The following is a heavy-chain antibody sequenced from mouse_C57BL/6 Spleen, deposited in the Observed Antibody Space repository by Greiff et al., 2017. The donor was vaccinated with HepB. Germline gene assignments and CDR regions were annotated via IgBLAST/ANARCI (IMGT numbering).Heavy chain of an antibody. CDR1: GYTFTDYN. V-gene: IGHV1-18*01. D-gene: IGHD1-1*01. Sequence: VQLQQSGPELVKPGASVKIPCKASGYTFTDYNMDWVKQSHGKSLEWIGDINPNNGGTIYNQKFKGKATLTVDKSSSTAYMELRSLTSEDTAVYYCAREIYYYGSSSAWFAYWGQGTLVTVSA. CDR3: AREIYYYGSSSAWFAY. J-gene: IGHJ3*01. CDR2: INPNNGGT.